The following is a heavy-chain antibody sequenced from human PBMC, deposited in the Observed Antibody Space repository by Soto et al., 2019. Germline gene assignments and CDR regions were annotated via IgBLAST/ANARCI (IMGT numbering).Heavy chain of an antibody. CDR1: GYTFTSYA. CDR2: IIAGNGNT. V-gene: IGHV1-3*01. CDR3: ARDLGGWPDY. D-gene: IGHD2-15*01. Sequence: ASVKVSCKASGYTFTSYAMHWVRQAPGQRLEWMGWIIAGNGNTKYSQKFQGRVTITRDTSASTAYMELSSLRSEDTAVYYCARDLGGWPDYWGQGTLVTVSS. J-gene: IGHJ4*02.